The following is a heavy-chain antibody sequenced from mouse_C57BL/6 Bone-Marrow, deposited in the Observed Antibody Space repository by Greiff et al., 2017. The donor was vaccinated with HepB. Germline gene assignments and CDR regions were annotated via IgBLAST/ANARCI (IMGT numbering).Heavy chain of an antibody. V-gene: IGHV14-2*01. CDR3: ASPYGNYVAMDY. Sequence: EVKMMESGAELVKPGASVKLSCTASGFNIKDYYMHWVKQRTEQGLEWIGRIDPEDGETKYAPKFQGKATITADTSSNTAYLQLSSLTSEDTAVYYCASPYGNYVAMDYWGQGTSVTVSS. CDR1: GFNIKDYY. CDR2: IDPEDGET. D-gene: IGHD2-1*01. J-gene: IGHJ4*01.